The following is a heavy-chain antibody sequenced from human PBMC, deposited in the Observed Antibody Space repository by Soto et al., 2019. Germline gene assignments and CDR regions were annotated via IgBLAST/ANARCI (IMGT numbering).Heavy chain of an antibody. V-gene: IGHV4-31*03. CDR1: GDSISSGAYY. D-gene: IGHD1-26*01. J-gene: IGHJ4*02. CDR2: VSYGWST. CDR3: ARDKGAPVGLIDY. Sequence: SETLSLTCSVSGDSISSGAYYWSWIRQHPGKCLEWIGYVSYGWSTNYNPSLRSRVTMSIDTSKNQFSLKLSFLTVADTAIYCCARDKGAPVGLIDYWGRGTLVTVSS.